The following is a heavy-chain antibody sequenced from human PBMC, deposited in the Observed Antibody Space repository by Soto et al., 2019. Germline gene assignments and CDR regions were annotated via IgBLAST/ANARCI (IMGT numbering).Heavy chain of an antibody. CDR1: GFTFSSHG. V-gene: IGHV3-30*18. CDR3: AKLRVLEWEVQESDY. D-gene: IGHD3-3*01. CDR2: IPYDGSHQ. J-gene: IGHJ4*02. Sequence: QAHLVESGGGVVQPGRSLRLSCAASGFTFSSHGMHWIRQAPGKGLEWVAVIPYDGSHQYYADSVKGRFSISRDNSKNTLYLQMNSLRAEDTAVYYCAKLRVLEWEVQESDYWGQGTLVSVSS.